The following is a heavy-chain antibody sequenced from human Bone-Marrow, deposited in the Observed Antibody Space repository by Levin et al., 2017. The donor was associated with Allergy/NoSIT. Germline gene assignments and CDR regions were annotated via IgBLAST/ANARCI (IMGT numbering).Heavy chain of an antibody. J-gene: IGHJ6*02. CDR2: ITTGCNYR. V-gene: IGHV3-21*01. CDR3: ARSHPLTGTTHFSYQDGMDV. CDR1: GFDFHIYV. Sequence: AASVKVSCAASGFDFHIYVMHWVRQAPGKGLEWLSSITTGCNYRYYIESVKGRFIISRDNGRNSLYLQMNSLRAEDTAVYYCARSHPLTGTTHFSYQDGMDVWGLGTTVTVSS. D-gene: IGHD1/OR15-1a*01.